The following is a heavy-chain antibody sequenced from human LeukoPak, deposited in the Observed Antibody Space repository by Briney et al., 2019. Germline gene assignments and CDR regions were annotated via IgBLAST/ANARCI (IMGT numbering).Heavy chain of an antibody. D-gene: IGHD2-21*01. V-gene: IGHV3-7*03. Sequence: PGGSLRVSCAGSGITLCTYWVSWVRQAPGKGLEWVANIHQDGNEKYYVDSVKGRFTISRDNAKNSLYLQMNSLRAEDTAVYYCAKVWWEESTFDYWGQGTLVTVSS. CDR1: GITLCTYW. CDR3: AKVWWEESTFDY. CDR2: IHQDGNEK. J-gene: IGHJ4*02.